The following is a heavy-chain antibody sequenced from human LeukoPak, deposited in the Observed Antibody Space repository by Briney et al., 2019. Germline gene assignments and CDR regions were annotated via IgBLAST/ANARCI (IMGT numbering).Heavy chain of an antibody. J-gene: IGHJ6*03. CDR3: ARHLRRRELLISGRYYYYMDV. CDR2: INHGTST. D-gene: IGHD3/OR15-3a*01. CDR1: SGSINGNY. Sequence: PSENLSLNCAVDSGSINGNYWSWIPQPQGKGLEWIGVINHGTSTNYNPSLKSRVTISVDTSKNQFSLKLSSVTAADTAVYYCARHLRRRELLISGRYYYYMDVWGKGTTVTISS. V-gene: IGHV4-34*01.